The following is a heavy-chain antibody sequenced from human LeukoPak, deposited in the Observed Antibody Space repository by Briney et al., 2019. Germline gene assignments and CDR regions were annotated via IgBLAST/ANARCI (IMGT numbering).Heavy chain of an antibody. J-gene: IGHJ4*02. CDR3: ARGKGTVTTH. Sequence: SETLSLTCTVSGGSISSYYWSWIRQPPGKGLEWIGYIYYSGSTNYNPSLKSRVTISVDTSKNQFSLKLSSVTAADTAVYYCARGKGTVTTHWGQGTLVTVSS. V-gene: IGHV4-59*12. CDR1: GGSISSYY. CDR2: IYYSGST. D-gene: IGHD4-17*01.